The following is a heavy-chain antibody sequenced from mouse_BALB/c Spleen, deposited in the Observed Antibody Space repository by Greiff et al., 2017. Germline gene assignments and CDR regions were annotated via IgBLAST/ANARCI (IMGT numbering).Heavy chain of an antibody. V-gene: IGHV1S56*01. CDR2: IYPGDGST. Sequence: QVQLKQSGPELVKPGASVKMSCKASGYTFTSYYIHWVKQRPGQGLEWIGWIYPGDGSTKYNEKFKGKTTLTADKSSSTAYMLLSSLTSEDSAIYFCARGGGNYYYAMDYWGQGTSVTVSS. CDR1: GYTFTSYY. D-gene: IGHD2-1*01. CDR3: ARGGGNYYYAMDY. J-gene: IGHJ4*01.